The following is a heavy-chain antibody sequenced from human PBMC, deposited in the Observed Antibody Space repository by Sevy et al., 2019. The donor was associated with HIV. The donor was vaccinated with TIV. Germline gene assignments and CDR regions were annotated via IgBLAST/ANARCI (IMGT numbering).Heavy chain of an antibody. Sequence: GGSLRLSCAASGFTVSSNYMSWVRQAPGKGLEWVSVIYSGGSTYYADSVKGRFTISRDNSKNTLYLHMNSLRAEDTAVYYCARMITMVRGVMKYYYYYGMDVWGQGTTVTVSS. J-gene: IGHJ6*02. D-gene: IGHD3-10*01. V-gene: IGHV3-53*01. CDR1: GFTVSSNY. CDR3: ARMITMVRGVMKYYYYYGMDV. CDR2: IYSGGST.